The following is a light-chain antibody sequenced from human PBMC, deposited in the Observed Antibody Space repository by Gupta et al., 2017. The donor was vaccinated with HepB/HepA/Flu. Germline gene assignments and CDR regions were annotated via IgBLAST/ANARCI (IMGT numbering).Light chain of an antibody. CDR3: QQSGTSLVT. J-gene: IGKJ5*01. Sequence: EIVLTQSPGTLSLSPGERATLSCRASQRISSNFLAWYQQRPGQAPRLLIYGASSRATGVPDRFSGSGSGTDFSLTISRVEPEDYAVYYCQQSGTSLVTFGQGTRLEIK. V-gene: IGKV3-20*01. CDR1: QRISSNF. CDR2: GAS.